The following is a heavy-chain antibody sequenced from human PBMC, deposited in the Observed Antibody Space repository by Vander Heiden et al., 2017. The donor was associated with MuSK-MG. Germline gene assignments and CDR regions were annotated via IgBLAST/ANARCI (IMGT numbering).Heavy chain of an antibody. CDR1: VGTFSSYA. V-gene: IGHV1-69*04. Sequence: QVQLVQSGAEVKKPGSSVKVSCKASVGTFSSYAISWVRQAPGQGLEWMGGIIPILGIANYAQKFQGRVTITADESTSTAYMELSSLRSEDTAVYYCARRRKTCSSTSCLYYFDYWGQGTLVTVSS. J-gene: IGHJ4*02. D-gene: IGHD2-2*01. CDR2: IIPILGIA. CDR3: ARRRKTCSSTSCLYYFDY.